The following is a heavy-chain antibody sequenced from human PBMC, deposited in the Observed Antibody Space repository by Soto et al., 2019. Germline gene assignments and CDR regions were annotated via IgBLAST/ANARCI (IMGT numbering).Heavy chain of an antibody. Sequence: QVQLVESGGGVVQPGRSLRLSCAASGFTFSSYAMHWVRQAPGKGLEWMAVISYDGSNKYYADSVKGRFTISRDNSKNTLYLQMNSLRAEDTAVYYCARCPRVVPAAIYYYYGMDVWGQGTTVTVSS. CDR1: GFTFSSYA. D-gene: IGHD2-2*01. V-gene: IGHV3-30-3*01. CDR3: ARCPRVVPAAIYYYYGMDV. J-gene: IGHJ6*02. CDR2: ISYDGSNK.